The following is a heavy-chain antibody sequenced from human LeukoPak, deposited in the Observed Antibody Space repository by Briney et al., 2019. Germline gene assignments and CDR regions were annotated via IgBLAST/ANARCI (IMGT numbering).Heavy chain of an antibody. CDR3: ARGDNTGYGRNFDY. V-gene: IGHV4-4*09. CDR2: IYTSGST. Sequence: SETLSLTCTVSGGSISSYYWSWIRQPPGKGLEWIGYIYTSGSTNYNPSLKSRVTISVDTSKNQFSLKLSSVTAADTAVYYCARGDNTGYGRNFDYWGQGTLVTVSS. CDR1: GGSISSYY. D-gene: IGHD5-18*01. J-gene: IGHJ4*02.